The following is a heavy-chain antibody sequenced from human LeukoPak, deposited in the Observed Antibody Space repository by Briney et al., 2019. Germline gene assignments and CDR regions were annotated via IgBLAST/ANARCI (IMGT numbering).Heavy chain of an antibody. D-gene: IGHD6-13*01. CDR1: GGSISSSSYY. Sequence: SETLSLTCTVSGGSISSSSYYWGWIRQPPGKGLERIGSIYYSGSTYYNPSLKSRVTISVDTSKNQFSLKLSSVTAADTAVYYCARNRPIAAAGPVDYWGQGTLVTVSS. CDR2: IYYSGST. V-gene: IGHV4-39*01. CDR3: ARNRPIAAAGPVDY. J-gene: IGHJ4*02.